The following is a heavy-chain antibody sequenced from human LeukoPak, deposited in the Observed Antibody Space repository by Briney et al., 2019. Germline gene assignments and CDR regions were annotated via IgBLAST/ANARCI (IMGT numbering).Heavy chain of an antibody. CDR1: GFTFSSYW. D-gene: IGHD3-22*01. CDR3: ARDLEDSSPFGAFDM. V-gene: IGHV3-7*05. CDR2: IKGDGSEE. J-gene: IGHJ3*02. Sequence: GGSLRLSCAASGFTFSSYWMGWVRQAPGRGLEWVANIKGDGSEEYYVDSVKGLFTISRDNAKNSLYLHMNSLRDEDTAVYYCARDLEDSSPFGAFDMWGQGTMVTVSS.